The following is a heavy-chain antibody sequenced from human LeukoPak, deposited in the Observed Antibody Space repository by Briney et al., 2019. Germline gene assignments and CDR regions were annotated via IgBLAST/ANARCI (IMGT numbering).Heavy chain of an antibody. CDR1: GFTFSNYG. Sequence: PGGSLRLSCAASGFTFSNYGMHWVRQVPGKGLEWVAFIPYDGSNKYYADSLKGRFTTSRDNSKNTLYLQMNSLRAEDTAIYYCAKDICGGDCYPHGGYWGQGTLVTVSS. D-gene: IGHD2-21*01. V-gene: IGHV3-30*02. J-gene: IGHJ4*02. CDR3: AKDICGGDCYPHGGY. CDR2: IPYDGSNK.